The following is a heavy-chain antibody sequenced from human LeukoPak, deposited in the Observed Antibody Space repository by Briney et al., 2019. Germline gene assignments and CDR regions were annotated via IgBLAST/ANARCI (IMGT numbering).Heavy chain of an antibody. Sequence: AGGSLSLSCAASGFTFDDYGMSWVRQAPGKGLEWVSGINWNGGNTAYADSVKGRFTISRDNAKDSLYLQMNSLRAEDTALYYCARGMYPGDAFDIWGQGTMVTVSS. CDR2: INWNGGNT. V-gene: IGHV3-20*04. CDR1: GFTFDDYG. CDR3: ARGMYPGDAFDI. D-gene: IGHD1-1*01. J-gene: IGHJ3*02.